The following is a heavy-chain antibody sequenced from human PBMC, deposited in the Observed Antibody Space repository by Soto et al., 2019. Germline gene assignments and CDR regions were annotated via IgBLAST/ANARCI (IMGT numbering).Heavy chain of an antibody. J-gene: IGHJ6*02. Sequence: QVQLVESGGGVVQPGGSLRLSCTASGFTFTTFGIHWVRQAPGKGLEWVALISYDGHNKYYSDSVKGRFTISRDNYKNTLYLQMNSLRAEDTAVYYWAKDLQAYGDYNYYYYGMDVWGQGTTVSVSS. CDR3: AKDLQAYGDYNYYYYGMDV. V-gene: IGHV3-30*18. CDR1: GFTFTTFG. CDR2: ISYDGHNK. D-gene: IGHD4-17*01.